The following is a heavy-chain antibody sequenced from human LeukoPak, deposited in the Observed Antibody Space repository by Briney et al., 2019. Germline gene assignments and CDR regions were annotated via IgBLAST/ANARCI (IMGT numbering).Heavy chain of an antibody. J-gene: IGHJ6*04. V-gene: IGHV1-2*02. CDR2: INPNSGGT. Sequence: ASVTVSCKASGYTFTSYGISWVRQAPGQGLEWMGWINPNSGGTNYAQKFQGRVTMTRDTSISTAYMELSRLRSDDTAVYYCARGEDTAMTDVWGKGTTVTVSS. D-gene: IGHD5-18*01. CDR1: GYTFTSYG. CDR3: ARGEDTAMTDV.